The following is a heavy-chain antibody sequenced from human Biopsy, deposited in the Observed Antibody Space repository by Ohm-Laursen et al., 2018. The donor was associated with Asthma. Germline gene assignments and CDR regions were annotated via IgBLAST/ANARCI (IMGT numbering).Heavy chain of an antibody. CDR2: IDPNSGGT. CDR1: GDSFSNYA. V-gene: IGHV1-2*06. J-gene: IGHJ5*02. Sequence: ASVKVSCKASGDSFSNYAISWVRQAPVQGLEWMGRIDPNSGGTNYAQKFLGRVTMTRDTSVNTAFMVLSRLRSDDTAVYYCARIKIRIGAGTDRYFDLWGQGTLVTVSS. D-gene: IGHD3-16*02. CDR3: ARIKIRIGAGTDRYFDL.